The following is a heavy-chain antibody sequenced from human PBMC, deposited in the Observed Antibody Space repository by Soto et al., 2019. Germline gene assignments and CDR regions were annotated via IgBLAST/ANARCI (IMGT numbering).Heavy chain of an antibody. V-gene: IGHV1-3*01. CDR1: GYTFTSYA. D-gene: IGHD2-8*01. J-gene: IGHJ4*02. Sequence: ASVKVSCKASGYTFTSYAMHWVRQAPGQRLEWMGWINAGNGNTKYSQKFQGRVTITRDTSASTAYMELSSLRSEDTAVYYCAPALCDINGARYFFDYWGQGSLVMVSS. CDR2: INAGNGNT. CDR3: APALCDINGARYFFDY.